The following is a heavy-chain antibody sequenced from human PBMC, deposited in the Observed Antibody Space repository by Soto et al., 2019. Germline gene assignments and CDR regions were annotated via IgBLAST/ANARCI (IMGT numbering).Heavy chain of an antibody. D-gene: IGHD1-1*01. CDR2: IKQDGSEK. Sequence: PGGSLRLSCAASGFTFSSYWMSWVRQAPGKGLEWVANIKQDGSEKYYVDSVKGRFTISRDNAKNSLYLQMNSLRAEDTAVYYCARDYWNRRSEDSYWYFDLWGRGTLVTVSS. J-gene: IGHJ2*01. V-gene: IGHV3-7*01. CDR1: GFTFSSYW. CDR3: ARDYWNRRSEDSYWYFDL.